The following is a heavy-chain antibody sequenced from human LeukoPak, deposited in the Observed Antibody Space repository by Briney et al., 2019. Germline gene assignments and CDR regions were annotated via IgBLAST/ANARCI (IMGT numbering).Heavy chain of an antibody. Sequence: GASVKVSCKASGYTFTSYYMHWVRQAPGHGLEWMGWISAYNGNTNYAQKLQGRVTMTTDTSTSTAYMELRSLRSDDTAVYYCARHTPASRRPYYFDYWGQGTLVTVSS. CDR3: ARHTPASRRPYYFDY. V-gene: IGHV1-18*04. D-gene: IGHD1-14*01. J-gene: IGHJ4*02. CDR2: ISAYNGNT. CDR1: GYTFTSYY.